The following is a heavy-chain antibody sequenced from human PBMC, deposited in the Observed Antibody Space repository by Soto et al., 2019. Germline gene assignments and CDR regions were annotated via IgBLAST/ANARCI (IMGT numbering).Heavy chain of an antibody. CDR3: AREGGIVGATAADY. CDR2: IYYSGSN. V-gene: IGHV4-31*03. Sequence: QVQLPASGPGLVKPSQTLSLTCTVSGGSISSGGYYWSWIRQHPGKGLEWIGYIYYSGSNYYNRSINRRVTRSVDTYKDQFSLKLSSVTAAETAVYYFAREGGIVGATAADYWGQGTLVTVSS. CDR1: GGSISSGGYY. J-gene: IGHJ4*02. D-gene: IGHD1-26*01.